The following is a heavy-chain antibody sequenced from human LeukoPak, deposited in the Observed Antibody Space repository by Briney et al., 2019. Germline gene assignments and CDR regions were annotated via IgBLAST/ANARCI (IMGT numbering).Heavy chain of an antibody. Sequence: GGSLRLSCAASGFTVSSNDMSWVRQAPGKGLECISVIYSGGSTDYADSVKGRLTISRDNSKDTLYLQMNSLRAEDTAVYYCARVVDHDYGDYYLDYWGQGTLVTVSS. CDR2: IYSGGST. D-gene: IGHD4-17*01. J-gene: IGHJ4*02. V-gene: IGHV3-53*01. CDR1: GFTVSSND. CDR3: ARVVDHDYGDYYLDY.